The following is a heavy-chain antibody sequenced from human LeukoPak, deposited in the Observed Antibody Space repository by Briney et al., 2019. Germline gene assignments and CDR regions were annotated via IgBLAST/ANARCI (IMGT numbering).Heavy chain of an antibody. J-gene: IGHJ6*02. Sequence: GASVKVSCKASGGTFSSYAISWVRQAPGQGLEWMGRIIPILGIANYAQKFQGRVTIIADKSTSTAYMELSSLRSEDTAVYYCAGIDCSSTSCYYSRFYGMDVWGQGTTVTVSS. CDR2: IIPILGIA. CDR3: AGIDCSSTSCYYSRFYGMDV. V-gene: IGHV1-69*04. D-gene: IGHD2-2*01. CDR1: GGTFSSYA.